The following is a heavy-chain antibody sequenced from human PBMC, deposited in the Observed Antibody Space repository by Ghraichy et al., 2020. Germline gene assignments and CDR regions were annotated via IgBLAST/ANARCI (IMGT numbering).Heavy chain of an antibody. D-gene: IGHD3-10*01. J-gene: IGHJ6*03. Sequence: LSLTCAASGFSFKTYAMHWVRQAPGKGLEWVTVISYDGSHTTSADSVKGRFTISRDNSNNTVHLQMSSLRTEDTAVYHCVRGTFYFGSGPMDVWGNGTTVTVSS. V-gene: IGHV3-30*04. CDR3: VRGTFYFGSGPMDV. CDR1: GFSFKTYA. CDR2: ISYDGSHT.